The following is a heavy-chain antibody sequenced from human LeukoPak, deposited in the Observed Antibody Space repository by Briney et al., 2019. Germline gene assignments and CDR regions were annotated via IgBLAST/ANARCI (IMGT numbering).Heavy chain of an antibody. Sequence: GGSLRLSCAASGFTFSSYTMSWVRQAPGKGLEWVSGISGSGGRKYHADSVKGRFTISRDNSKNTLYLQMNSLRAEDMAVYYCAKGDSSGYSYYFDYWGQGTLVTVSS. V-gene: IGHV3-23*01. CDR2: ISGSGGRK. J-gene: IGHJ4*02. CDR1: GFTFSSYT. D-gene: IGHD3-22*01. CDR3: AKGDSSGYSYYFDY.